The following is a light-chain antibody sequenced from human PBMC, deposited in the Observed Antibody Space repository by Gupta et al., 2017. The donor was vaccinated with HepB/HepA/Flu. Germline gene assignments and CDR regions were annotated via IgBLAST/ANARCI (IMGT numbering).Light chain of an antibody. Sequence: QSALTQPPSVSGSPGPSVTISCTGTSSDVGSYNRVSWYQQPPGTAPKLMIDEVSNRPSGVPDRFSGSKSGNTASLTISGLQTEDEADYYCSSFTSSSTVVFGGGTKLTVL. CDR3: SSFTSSSTVV. CDR1: SSDVGSYNR. J-gene: IGLJ2*01. CDR2: EVS. V-gene: IGLV2-18*02.